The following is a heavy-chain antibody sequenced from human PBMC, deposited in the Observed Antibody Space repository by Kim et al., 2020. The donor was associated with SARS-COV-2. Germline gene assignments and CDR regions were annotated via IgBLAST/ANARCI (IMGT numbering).Heavy chain of an antibody. Sequence: ADSVKGRFTISRDNSKNTVFLQMNSLRAEDTALYYCATRPPHDDIWYFFDYWGPGTLVTVSS. CDR3: ATRPPHDDIWYFFDY. J-gene: IGHJ4*02. D-gene: IGHD1-1*01. V-gene: IGHV3-23*01.